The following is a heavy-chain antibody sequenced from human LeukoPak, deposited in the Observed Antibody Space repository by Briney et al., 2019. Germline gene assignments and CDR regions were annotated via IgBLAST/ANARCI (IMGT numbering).Heavy chain of an antibody. J-gene: IGHJ4*02. D-gene: IGHD2-21*01. CDR3: AKDHDNTDYYYYFDS. V-gene: IGHV3-23*01. CDR1: AFTFSNYW. CDR2: ISKSGRTT. Sequence: SGGSLRLSCAASAFTFSNYWMSWVRQAPGKGLEWVSGISKSGRTTFYTDSVKGRFTISRDNSKNTLHLQMNRLRAEDTALYYCAKDHDNTDYYYYFDSWGQGTLVTVSS.